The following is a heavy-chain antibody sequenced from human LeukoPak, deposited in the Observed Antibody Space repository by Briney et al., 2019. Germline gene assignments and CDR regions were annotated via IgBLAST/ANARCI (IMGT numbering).Heavy chain of an antibody. Sequence: SETLSLTCAVYGGSFSGYYWSWIRQPPGKGLEWIGEVNHSGSTYYNPSLKSRVTISVDTSKNQFSLKLSSVTAADTAVYYCARDLAVADTGRWFDPWGQGTLVTVSS. CDR2: VNHSGST. D-gene: IGHD6-19*01. J-gene: IGHJ5*02. V-gene: IGHV4-34*01. CDR3: ARDLAVADTGRWFDP. CDR1: GGSFSGYY.